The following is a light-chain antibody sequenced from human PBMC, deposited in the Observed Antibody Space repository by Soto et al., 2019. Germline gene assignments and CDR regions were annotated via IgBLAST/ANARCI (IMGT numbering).Light chain of an antibody. CDR2: YKSDSDK. CDR1: SGINVGAYR. Sequence: QAVVTQPSSLSASPGASASLTCTLRSGINVGAYRIYWYQQKPGSPPQYLLRYKSDSDKQQGSGVPSRFSGSTDVSANAGILLISGLQSEDEADYYCLIWHSSSVVFGGGTKLTVL. V-gene: IGLV5-45*03. J-gene: IGLJ2*01. CDR3: LIWHSSSVV.